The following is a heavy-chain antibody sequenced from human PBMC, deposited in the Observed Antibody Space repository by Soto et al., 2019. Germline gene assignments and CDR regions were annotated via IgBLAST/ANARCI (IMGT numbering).Heavy chain of an antibody. CDR3: AREVLDYEMLTGYRGMDV. V-gene: IGHV1-18*01. CDR2: ISAYNGHT. Sequence: ASVKVSCKASGYTFTCYGIIWVRQPPGHGLERLGCISAYNGHTNYAQKLQGRLTITTYTYTSTAYVELRSLTSDDTAVYYSAREVLDYEMLTGYRGMDVWGQGTTVTVSS. J-gene: IGHJ6*02. D-gene: IGHD3-9*01. CDR1: GYTFTCYG.